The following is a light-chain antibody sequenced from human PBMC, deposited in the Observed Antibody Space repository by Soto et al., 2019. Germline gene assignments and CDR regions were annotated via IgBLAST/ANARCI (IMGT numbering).Light chain of an antibody. CDR2: AAS. CDR3: QQLNTYPIT. V-gene: IGKV1-9*01. J-gene: IGKJ5*01. CDR1: QGINTF. Sequence: IQLTLSPSSLSASVGDRVTITCRASQGINTFLAWYQQKAGKAPKLLIYAASTLQSGVPSRFSGSGSGTDFTLTISSLQSEDFATYYCQQLNTYPITFDQGTRLEIK.